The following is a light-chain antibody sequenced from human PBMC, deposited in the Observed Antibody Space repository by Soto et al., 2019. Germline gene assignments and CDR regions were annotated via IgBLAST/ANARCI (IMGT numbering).Light chain of an antibody. V-gene: IGKV3-15*01. CDR1: QSVSSH. CDR2: DAS. Sequence: ELVMTQSPATLSVPPGAGATVSCRASQSVSSHLAWYQHKHGQAPRLLFYDASTRATGIPARFSGSGSGTELTFTISSLQSEDIEVYYCQHYHGWPITFGQGTRLEIK. J-gene: IGKJ5*01. CDR3: QHYHGWPIT.